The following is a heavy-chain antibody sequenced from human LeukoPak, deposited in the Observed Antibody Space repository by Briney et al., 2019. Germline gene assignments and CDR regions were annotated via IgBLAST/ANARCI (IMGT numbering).Heavy chain of an antibody. CDR3: TRERSRDYDILTGYSN. D-gene: IGHD3-9*01. J-gene: IGHJ4*02. CDR2: IRSKAYGGTT. Sequence: GGSLRLSCAASGFTFSSYAMSWVRQAPGKGLEWVGFIRSKAYGGTTEYAASVKGRFTISRDDSKSIAYLQMNSLKTEDTAVYYCTRERSRDYDILTGYSNWGQGTLVTVSS. V-gene: IGHV3-49*04. CDR1: GFTFSSYA.